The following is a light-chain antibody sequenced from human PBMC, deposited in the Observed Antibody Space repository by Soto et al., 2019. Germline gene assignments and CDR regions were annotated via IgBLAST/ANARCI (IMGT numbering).Light chain of an antibody. V-gene: IGKV4-1*01. Sequence: DIVMTQSPDSLAVSLGERATINCKCSQSLYNSNNLNYLAWYQQKPGQPPKLLLYWASTRESGVPDRFSGSGSGTDFTLTISSLQAADVAVYYCQQYHSNPSTFGQGTKLEIK. CDR2: WAS. J-gene: IGKJ2*01. CDR3: QQYHSNPST. CDR1: QSLYNSNNLNY.